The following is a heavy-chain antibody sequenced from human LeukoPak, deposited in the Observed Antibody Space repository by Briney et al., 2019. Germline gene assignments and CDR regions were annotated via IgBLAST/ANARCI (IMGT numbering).Heavy chain of an antibody. J-gene: IGHJ3*02. Sequence: PGGSLRLSCAASGFTFSSYGMSWVRQAPGKGLEWVSAISGSGGSTYYADSVKGRFTISRDNSKNTLYLQMDSLRAEDTAVYYCAKDYDFWSGYEDIWGQGTMVTVSS. CDR3: AKDYDFWSGYEDI. CDR2: ISGSGGST. CDR1: GFTFSSYG. V-gene: IGHV3-23*01. D-gene: IGHD3-3*01.